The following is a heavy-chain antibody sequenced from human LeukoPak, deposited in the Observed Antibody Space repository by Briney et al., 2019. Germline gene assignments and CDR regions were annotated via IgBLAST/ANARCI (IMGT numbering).Heavy chain of an antibody. V-gene: IGHV4-59*08. D-gene: IGHD6-19*01. CDR2: IYYSGST. Sequence: PSETLSLTCTVSGGSISGYYWSWIRQPPGKGLEWIGYIYYSGSTNYNPSLKSRVTISVDTSKNQFSLKLRSVTAADTAVYYCARAVAVAGTLDYWGQGTLVTVSS. J-gene: IGHJ4*02. CDR3: ARAVAVAGTLDY. CDR1: GGSISGYY.